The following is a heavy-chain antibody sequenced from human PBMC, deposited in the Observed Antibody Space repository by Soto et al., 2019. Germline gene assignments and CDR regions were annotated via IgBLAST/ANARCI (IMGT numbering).Heavy chain of an antibody. V-gene: IGHV1-18*04. CDR1: GYTFSTFG. CDR3: ARTPRAHMVVVEAATRFDS. D-gene: IGHD2-15*01. Sequence: QVQLVQSGAEVKRPGASVKVSCKASGYTFSTFGVNWVRQAPGQGLEWMGWISPYNGDTNYAQNFQGRVTLTTDTSTSTGYMELRGLTSDGTAGYYCARTPRAHMVVVEAATRFDSWGQGTLVTVSS. CDR2: ISPYNGDT. J-gene: IGHJ4*02.